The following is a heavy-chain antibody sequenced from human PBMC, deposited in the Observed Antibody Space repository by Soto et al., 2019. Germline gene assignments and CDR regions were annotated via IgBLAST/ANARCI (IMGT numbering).Heavy chain of an antibody. D-gene: IGHD7-27*01. V-gene: IGHV3-48*01. CDR3: ARDLSWGSNWYYYMDA. J-gene: IGHJ6*03. Sequence: EVQLVESGGGLVQPGGSLRLSCATSGFILSDCAMNWVRQAPGKGLEWVSYIRSSSSVIDYADSVESRFTVTRAKARNALYLQRNSLRSEDTAVYYCARDLSWGSNWYYYMDAWGKGTTVTVSS. CDR2: IRSSSSVI. CDR1: GFILSDCA.